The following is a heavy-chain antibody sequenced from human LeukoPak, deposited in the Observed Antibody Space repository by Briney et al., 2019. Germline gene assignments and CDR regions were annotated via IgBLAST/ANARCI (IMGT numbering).Heavy chain of an antibody. D-gene: IGHD3-16*02. Sequence: GASVKVSCKASGYTFTSYGISWVRQAPGQGLEWMGWISAYNGNTNYAQKLQGRVTMTTDTSTSTAYMELRSLRSDDTAVYYCARDVPTYYDYVWGSYRYSPWGQGTLVTVSS. CDR2: ISAYNGNT. V-gene: IGHV1-18*01. CDR3: ARDVPTYYDYVWGSYRYSP. J-gene: IGHJ5*02. CDR1: GYTFTSYG.